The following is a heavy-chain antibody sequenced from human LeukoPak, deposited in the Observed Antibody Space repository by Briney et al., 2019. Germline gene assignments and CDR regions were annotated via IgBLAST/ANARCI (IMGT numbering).Heavy chain of an antibody. J-gene: IGHJ4*02. V-gene: IGHV4-38-2*02. CDR3: ASLRDGYNLFDY. CDR1: GYSISSGYY. Sequence: PSETLSLTCTVSGYSISSGYYWGWIRQPPGKGLEWIGSIYHSGSTYYNPSLKSRVTISVDTSKNQFSLKLSSVTAADTAVYYCASLRDGYNLFDYWGQGTLVTVSS. D-gene: IGHD5-24*01. CDR2: IYHSGST.